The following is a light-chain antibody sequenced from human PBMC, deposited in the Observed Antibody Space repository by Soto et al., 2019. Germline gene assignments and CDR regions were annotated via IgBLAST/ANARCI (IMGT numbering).Light chain of an antibody. J-gene: IGLJ1*01. CDR1: SSNIGAGYD. Sequence: QSVLAQPPSVSGAPGQRVTIACTGSSSNIGAGYDVHWYHQRPVTAPTLLIFGNINRPSGVPDRFSGSKSGTSASLAIPGLQAEDGGDYYGAPSITTLAASNGFGRGPKDT. CDR3: APSITTLAASNG. CDR2: GNI. V-gene: IGLV1-40*01.